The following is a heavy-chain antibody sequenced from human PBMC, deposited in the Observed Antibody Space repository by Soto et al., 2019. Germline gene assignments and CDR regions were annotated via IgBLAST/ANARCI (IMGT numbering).Heavy chain of an antibody. CDR1: GFTFSRFG. J-gene: IGHJ4*02. Sequence: QVQLVESGGGVVQPGNSLRLSCTASGFTFSRFGMHWVRQAPGKGLEWVAVIINDGGNETYADSVKGRFTISRDNSKNTLYLQMNSLRVEDTAVYYCARDDDYDDNGLDYGGQGTLVTVSS. D-gene: IGHD4-17*01. V-gene: IGHV3-30*19. CDR2: IINDGGNE. CDR3: ARDDDYDDNGLDY.